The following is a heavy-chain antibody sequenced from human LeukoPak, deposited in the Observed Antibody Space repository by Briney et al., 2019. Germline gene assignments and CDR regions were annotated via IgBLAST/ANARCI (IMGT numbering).Heavy chain of an antibody. Sequence: SQTLSLTCAISGDSVSSNSAAWNWIRQSPSRGLEWLGSTYYRSKWYNDYAVPVKSRITINPDTSKNQFSLQLNSVTPKDTAVYYCARGSSWYMASQGTFDYWGQGTLVTVSS. D-gene: IGHD6-13*01. CDR3: ARGSSWYMASQGTFDY. CDR2: TYYRSKWYN. J-gene: IGHJ4*02. V-gene: IGHV6-1*01. CDR1: GDSVSSNSAA.